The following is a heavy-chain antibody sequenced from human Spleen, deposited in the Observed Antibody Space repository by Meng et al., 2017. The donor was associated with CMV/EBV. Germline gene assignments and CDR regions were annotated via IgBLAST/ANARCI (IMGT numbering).Heavy chain of an antibody. CDR3: AREGGVPGGAYYDFWSGLLYGMDV. J-gene: IGHJ6*02. D-gene: IGHD3-3*01. CDR1: GYTFTSYG. CDR2: ISAYNGST. V-gene: IGHV1-18*01. Sequence: ASVKVSCKASGYTFTSYGISWVRQAPGQGLEWMGWISAYNGSTNYAQKLQGRVTMTTDTSTSTAYMELRSLRSDDTAVYYCAREGGVPGGAYYDFWSGLLYGMDVWGQGTTVTVSS.